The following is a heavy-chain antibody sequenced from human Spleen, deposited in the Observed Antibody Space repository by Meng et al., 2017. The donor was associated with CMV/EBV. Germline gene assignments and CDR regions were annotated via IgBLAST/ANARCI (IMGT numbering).Heavy chain of an antibody. J-gene: IGHJ4*02. CDR2: INRDGSEK. D-gene: IGHD3-3*02. V-gene: IGHV3-7*04. CDR1: GFIFSDDW. CDR3: ARAYCGSIACAPAY. Sequence: GGSLRLSCAASGFIFSDDWMSWVRQAPGKGLEWVASINRDGSEKFYVDSVKGRFTLSRDNAKNSLFLQMSTLRVEDTAVYYCARAYCGSIACAPAYWGQGTLVTVSS.